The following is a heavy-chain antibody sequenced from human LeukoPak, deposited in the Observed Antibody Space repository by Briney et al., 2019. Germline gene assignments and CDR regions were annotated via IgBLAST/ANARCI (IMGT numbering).Heavy chain of an antibody. CDR2: ISSSSYI. CDR1: GFTFSSYS. D-gene: IGHD4-17*01. V-gene: IGHV3-21*01. Sequence: GGSLRLSCAASGFTFSSYSMNWVRQAPGKGLGWVSSISSSSYIYYADSVKGRFTISRDNAKNSLYLQMNSLRAEDTAVYYCARDLGTVTGYFDYWGQGTLVTVSS. CDR3: ARDLGTVTGYFDY. J-gene: IGHJ4*02.